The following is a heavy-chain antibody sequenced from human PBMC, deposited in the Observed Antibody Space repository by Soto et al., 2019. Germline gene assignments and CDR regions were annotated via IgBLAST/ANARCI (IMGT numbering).Heavy chain of an antibody. Sequence: QVQLQESGPGLVKPSGTLSLTCVVSGGSISSHNWWSWVRQPPGKGLEWIGEIYHSGSTNYNPSLKSRVTIPVDKSKNQFSLRRTSVTAADTAVYYCARANYGDYDYWGQGTLVTVSS. CDR2: IYHSGST. CDR3: ARANYGDYDY. D-gene: IGHD4-17*01. J-gene: IGHJ4*02. CDR1: GGSISSHNW. V-gene: IGHV4-4*02.